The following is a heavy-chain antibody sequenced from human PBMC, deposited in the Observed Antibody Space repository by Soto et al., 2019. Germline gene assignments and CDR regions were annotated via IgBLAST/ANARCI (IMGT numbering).Heavy chain of an antibody. D-gene: IGHD1-26*01. CDR3: ARDSASVGAFDY. CDR2: INSDGSST. J-gene: IGHJ4*02. CDR1: GFTFSSYW. Sequence: GESLRLSCAASGFTFSSYWMHWVRQAPGKGLVWVSRINSDGSSTSYADSVKGRFTISRDKAKNTLYLQMNSLRAEDTAVYYCARDSASVGAFDYWGQGTLVTVSS. V-gene: IGHV3-74*01.